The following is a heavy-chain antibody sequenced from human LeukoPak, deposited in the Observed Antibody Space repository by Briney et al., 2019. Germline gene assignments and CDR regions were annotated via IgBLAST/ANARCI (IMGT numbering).Heavy chain of an antibody. CDR1: GFTFDDYA. Sequence: GGSLRLSCAASGFTFDDYAMHWVRQAPGKGLEWVSGISWNSGSIGYADSVKGRFTISRDNAKNSLYLQMNSLRAEDTAVYYCAKGRSTVVRVDAFDIWGQGTMVTVSS. CDR3: AKGRSTVVRVDAFDI. J-gene: IGHJ3*02. V-gene: IGHV3-9*01. D-gene: IGHD4-23*01. CDR2: ISWNSGSI.